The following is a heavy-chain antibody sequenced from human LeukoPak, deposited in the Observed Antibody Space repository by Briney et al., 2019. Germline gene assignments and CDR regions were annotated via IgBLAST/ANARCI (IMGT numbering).Heavy chain of an antibody. D-gene: IGHD3-16*01. Sequence: PGGSLKLSCAASGFTFSSYWMHWVRQAPGKGLVWVSRIHSDGSSTSYAGSVKGRFTISRDNAKNTLYLQMNSLRAEDTAVYYCARGIMITFGGSLDYWGQGTLVTVSS. CDR3: ARGIMITFGGSLDY. J-gene: IGHJ4*02. CDR2: IHSDGSST. CDR1: GFTFSSYW. V-gene: IGHV3-74*01.